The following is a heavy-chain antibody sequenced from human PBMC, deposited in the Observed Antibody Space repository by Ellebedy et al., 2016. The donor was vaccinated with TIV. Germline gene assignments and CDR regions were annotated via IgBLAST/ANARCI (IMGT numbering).Heavy chain of an antibody. V-gene: IGHV3-7*01. CDR1: SGSISSSNW. D-gene: IGHD5-24*01. J-gene: IGHJ4*02. Sequence: PSETLSLTCAVSSGSISSSNWWSWVRQVPGKGLEWVASIKPDGSDKHYADSMRGRFTISRDNVRNSLYLQLNSLRAEDTAVYYCARWRWQQSEFDYWGQGALVIVSS. CDR3: ARWRWQQSEFDY. CDR2: IKPDGSDK.